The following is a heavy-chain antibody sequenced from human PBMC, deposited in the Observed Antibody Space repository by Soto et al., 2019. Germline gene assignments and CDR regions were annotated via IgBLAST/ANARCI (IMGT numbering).Heavy chain of an antibody. Sequence: SETLSLTCTVSGGSFNSGSYSWSWIRHPPGKGLEWIGYVYHTGRTSYNPSLKSRVSISMDTSKNQFSLNLDSVTAADTAVYFCARDFAYFDSWGQGTLVTVSS. CDR1: GGSFNSGSYS. CDR2: VYHTGRT. CDR3: ARDFAYFDS. D-gene: IGHD3-3*01. J-gene: IGHJ4*02. V-gene: IGHV4-61*01.